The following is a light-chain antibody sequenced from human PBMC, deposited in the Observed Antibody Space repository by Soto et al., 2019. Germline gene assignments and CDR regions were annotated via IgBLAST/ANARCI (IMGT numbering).Light chain of an antibody. Sequence: QSALTQPASVSGSPGQSITISCTGTSSDVGVYNYVSWYQQHPGKAPKLMIFEVTSRPSGVSNRFSGSKSDNTASLTISGLQAEDEADYYCSSYTSSSTSVFGGGTKLTVL. CDR2: EVT. J-gene: IGLJ3*02. CDR3: SSYTSSSTSV. V-gene: IGLV2-14*01. CDR1: SSDVGVYNY.